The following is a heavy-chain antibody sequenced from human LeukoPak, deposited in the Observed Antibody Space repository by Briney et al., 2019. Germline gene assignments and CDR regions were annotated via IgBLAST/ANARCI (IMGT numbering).Heavy chain of an antibody. CDR3: ACRARYYYGSGSYSYFQH. CDR1: GGSFSGYY. J-gene: IGHJ1*01. D-gene: IGHD3-10*01. V-gene: IGHV4-34*01. CDR2: INHSGST. Sequence: SETLSLTCAVYGGSFSGYYWSWIRQPPGKGLEWIGEINHSGSTNYNPSLKSRVTISVDTSKNQFSLKLSSVTAADTAVYYRACRARYYYGSGSYSYFQHWGQGTLVTVSS.